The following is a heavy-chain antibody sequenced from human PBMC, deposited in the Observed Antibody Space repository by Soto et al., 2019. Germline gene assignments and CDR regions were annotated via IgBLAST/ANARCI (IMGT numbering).Heavy chain of an antibody. Sequence: GGSLRLSCAASDFSFSSYAMHWIRQAPGKGLEWLAVISFDGNIIQYADSVKGRFIISRDNSKNTLYLQMNSLRGDDTAVYYCARTFDKITYYFDYWGQGTRVTVSS. CDR1: DFSFSSYA. V-gene: IGHV3-30-3*01. CDR3: ARTFDKITYYFDY. CDR2: ISFDGNII. J-gene: IGHJ4*02. D-gene: IGHD3-9*01.